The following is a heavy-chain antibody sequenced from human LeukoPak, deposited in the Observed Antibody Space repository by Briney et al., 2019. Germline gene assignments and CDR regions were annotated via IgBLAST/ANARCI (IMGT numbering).Heavy chain of an antibody. CDR3: ARDHSTGVTPRNWFDP. Sequence: GGSLRLSCAASGFTFSSYAMSWVRQAPGKGLEWVSAISGSGGSTYYADSVKGRFTISRDNAKNTLYLQLNSLRAEDTAVYYCARDHSTGVTPRNWFDPWGQGTLVTVSS. CDR1: GFTFSSYA. J-gene: IGHJ5*02. D-gene: IGHD4-23*01. V-gene: IGHV3-23*01. CDR2: ISGSGGST.